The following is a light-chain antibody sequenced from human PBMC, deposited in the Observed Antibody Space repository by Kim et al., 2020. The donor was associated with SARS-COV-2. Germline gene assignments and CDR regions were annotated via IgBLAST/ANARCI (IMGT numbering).Light chain of an antibody. J-gene: IGKJ4*01. CDR2: DAS. CDR1: QNIRSY. CDR3: QQHNTWPS. Sequence: EIALTPSPATLSLSPGEGATLSCRASQNIRSYLAWYQQRPGQAPRLLIYDASTRVTGIPARFSGSGSGTDFTLSISSLEPEDFAVYYCQQHNTWPSFAGGTRLEI. V-gene: IGKV3-11*01.